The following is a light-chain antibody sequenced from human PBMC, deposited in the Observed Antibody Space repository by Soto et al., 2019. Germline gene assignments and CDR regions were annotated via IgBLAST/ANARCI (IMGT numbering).Light chain of an antibody. V-gene: IGKV3-15*01. CDR3: QQYNDWPQWP. CDR2: GAS. CDR1: ESVSSN. J-gene: IGKJ1*01. Sequence: EVVMKPSPASLSVSLGERATLFCRGSESVSSNLAWYQQKPGQAPRLLIYGASTRATGIPPTFSGSGSGTELTLTISSLQSEDLAVYYCQQYNDWPQWPVGQCTKGEIK.